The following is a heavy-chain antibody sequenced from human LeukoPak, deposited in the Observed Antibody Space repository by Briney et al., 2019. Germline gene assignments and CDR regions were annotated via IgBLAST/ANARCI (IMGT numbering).Heavy chain of an antibody. CDR1: GFTFSSFA. CDR2: IRYDGNSK. CDR3: AKDPSGTYCRDY. V-gene: IGHV3-30*02. Sequence: GGSLRLSSAASGFTFSSFATHWGRQAPGKGLEWVAFIRYDGNSKYYADSVKGRFTVSRDNSKNTLYLQMNSLRDEDTALYYCAKDPSGTYCRDYWGQGTLVTVSS. D-gene: IGHD1-26*01. J-gene: IGHJ4*02.